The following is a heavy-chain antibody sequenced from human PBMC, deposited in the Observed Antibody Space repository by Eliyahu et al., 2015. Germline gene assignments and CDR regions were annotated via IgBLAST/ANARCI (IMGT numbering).Heavy chain of an antibody. CDR3: ARDSIAVAGTGVFDC. CDR2: IMSNTDYK. CDR1: GXTFRXYS. Sequence: EVQLVESGGGLVQPGGSLRLSXAASGXTFRXYSMNWVRQAPGKGLEWVSSIMSNTDYKFYADSVKGRFAISRDNAKNSLYLQMTSLRAEDTAVYYCARDSIAVAGTGVFDCWGQGTLVTVSS. J-gene: IGHJ4*02. D-gene: IGHD6-19*01. V-gene: IGHV3-21*02.